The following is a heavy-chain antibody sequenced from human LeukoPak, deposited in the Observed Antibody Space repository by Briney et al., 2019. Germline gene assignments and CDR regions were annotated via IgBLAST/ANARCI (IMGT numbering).Heavy chain of an antibody. CDR2: INHSGST. J-gene: IGHJ4*02. CDR1: GGSFSGYY. Sequence: SETLSLTCAVYGGSFSGYYWSWIRQPPGKGLEWIGEINHSGSTNYSPSLKSRVTISVDTSKNQFSLKLSSVTAADTAVYYCARDGYSFGHDFDYWGQGTLVTVSS. CDR3: ARDGYSFGHDFDY. D-gene: IGHD5-18*01. V-gene: IGHV4-34*01.